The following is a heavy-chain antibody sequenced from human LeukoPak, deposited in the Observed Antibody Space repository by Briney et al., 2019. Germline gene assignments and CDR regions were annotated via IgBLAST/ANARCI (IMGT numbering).Heavy chain of an antibody. CDR2: ISSSSSTI. CDR3: ARGNRWLVFYYYGMDV. Sequence: PGGSLRLSCAASGFTFSSYSMNWVRQAPGKGLEWVSYISSSSSTIYCADSVKGRFTISRDNAKNSLYLQMNSLRAEDTAVYYCARGNRWLVFYYYGMDVWGQGTTVTVSS. V-gene: IGHV3-48*01. CDR1: GFTFSSYS. J-gene: IGHJ6*02. D-gene: IGHD6-19*01.